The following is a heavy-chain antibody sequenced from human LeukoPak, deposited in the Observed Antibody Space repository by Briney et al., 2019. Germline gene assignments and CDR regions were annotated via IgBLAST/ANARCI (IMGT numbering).Heavy chain of an antibody. V-gene: IGHV3-74*01. J-gene: IGHJ4*02. Sequence: PGGSLRLSCAASGFTFSSYWMHWVRQAPGKGLAWVSRINSDGSSTSYADSVKGRFTISRDNAKNTLYLQMNSLRAEDTAVYYCASARYSSSQLWYWGQGTLVTVSS. CDR1: GFTFSSYW. D-gene: IGHD6-13*01. CDR3: ASARYSSSQLWY. CDR2: INSDGSST.